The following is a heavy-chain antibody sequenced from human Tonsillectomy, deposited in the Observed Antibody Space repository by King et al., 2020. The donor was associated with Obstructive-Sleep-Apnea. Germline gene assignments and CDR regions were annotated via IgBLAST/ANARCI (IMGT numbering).Heavy chain of an antibody. V-gene: IGHV3-33*01. CDR2: IWYDGSNK. CDR3: ARDPYDYGDYADYGMDV. D-gene: IGHD4-17*01. J-gene: IGHJ6*02. Sequence: VQLVESGGGVVQPGRSLRLSCAASGFTFSSYGMHWVRQAPGKGLEWVAVIWYDGSNKYYADSVKGRFTISRDNSKNTLYLQMNSLRAEDTAVYYCARDPYDYGDYADYGMDVWGQGTTVTVSS. CDR1: GFTFSSYG.